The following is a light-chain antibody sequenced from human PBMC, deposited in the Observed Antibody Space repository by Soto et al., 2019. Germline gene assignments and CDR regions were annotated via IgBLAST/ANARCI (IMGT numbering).Light chain of an antibody. V-gene: IGLV4-69*01. Sequence: QPVLTQSPSASASLGASVKLTCTLSSGHSSYAIAWHQQQTEKGPRYLMKLNSDGSHSQGDGIPDRFSGSSSGAERYLTISSLQSEDEADYYCQTWGTGNVVFGGGTKLTVL. J-gene: IGLJ2*01. CDR3: QTWGTGNVV. CDR1: SGHSSYA. CDR2: LNSDGSH.